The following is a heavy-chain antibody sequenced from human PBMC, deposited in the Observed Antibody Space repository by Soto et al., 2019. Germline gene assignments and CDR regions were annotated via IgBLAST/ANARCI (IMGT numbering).Heavy chain of an antibody. CDR3: AKRLEYCSGGSCYQFDY. D-gene: IGHD2-15*01. CDR2: ITKSGGAT. V-gene: IGHV3-23*01. Sequence: EVQLLESGGGLVQPGGSMRLSCAASGFTFSSYAMNWVRQVPGKGLEWVSVITKSGGATYYADSVKGRFTISRDNSRSTLYLQMNSLKAEDTAVYYCAKRLEYCSGGSCYQFDYWGQVTLVTVSS. J-gene: IGHJ4*02. CDR1: GFTFSSYA.